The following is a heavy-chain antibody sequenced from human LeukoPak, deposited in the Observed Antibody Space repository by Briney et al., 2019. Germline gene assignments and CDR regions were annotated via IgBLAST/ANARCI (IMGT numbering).Heavy chain of an antibody. CDR2: IRYDRSDK. D-gene: IGHD3-10*01. CDR3: AKRGGTYIGFFDY. J-gene: IGHJ4*02. CDR1: GFTFSTYD. Sequence: GGSLRLSCAASGFTFSTYDMHWVRQAPGKGLEWVAFIRYDRSDKLYADSVKGRFTISRDNSKNTLYLQMNSLRAEDTAMYYCAKRGGTYIGFFDYWGRGTLVTVSS. V-gene: IGHV3-30*02.